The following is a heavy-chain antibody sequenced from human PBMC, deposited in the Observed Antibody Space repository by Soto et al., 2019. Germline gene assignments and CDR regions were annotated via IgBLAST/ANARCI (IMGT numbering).Heavy chain of an antibody. D-gene: IGHD5-12*01. J-gene: IGHJ4*02. CDR3: AAGGGLPRYY. V-gene: IGHV4-30-2*01. Sequence: QLQLQESGSGLVKPSQTLSLTCAVSGGSISSGGYSWSWIRQPPGKGVEWIGYIYHSGSTYYNPSRKSRVTRSVDRPKNQFSPKLSAVTAADTAVYYCAAGGGLPRYYWGQGTLVTVSS. CDR1: GGSISSGGYS. CDR2: IYHSGST.